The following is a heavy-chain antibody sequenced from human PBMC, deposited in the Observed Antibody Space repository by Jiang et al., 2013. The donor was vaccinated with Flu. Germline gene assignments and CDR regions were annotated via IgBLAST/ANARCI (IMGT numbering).Heavy chain of an antibody. CDR3: ASPAGGSPRGPWYFDL. CDR1: GYTLTELS. Sequence: GAEVKKPGASVKVSCKVSGYTLTELSMHWVRQAPGKGLEWMGGFDPEDGETIYAQKFQGRVTMTEDTSTDTAYMELSSLRSEDTAVYYCASPAGGSPRGPWYFDLWGRGTLVTVSS. J-gene: IGHJ2*01. V-gene: IGHV1-24*01. D-gene: IGHD1-26*01. CDR2: FDPEDGET.